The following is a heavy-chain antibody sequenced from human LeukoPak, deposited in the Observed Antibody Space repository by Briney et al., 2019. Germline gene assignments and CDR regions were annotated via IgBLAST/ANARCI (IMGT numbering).Heavy chain of an antibody. D-gene: IGHD3-3*01. V-gene: IGHV3-7*01. CDR3: ARDSRMNYYAS. CDR1: GFTFNDYW. CDR2: INEDGSAK. Sequence: GGSLRLSCTASGFTFNDYWMTWVRQTPGKGLEWLSNINEDGSAKNYVDSVKGRFTISRDNAVNSLYLQMNSLRAEDTAMYYCARDSRMNYYASWGRGTLVTVSS. J-gene: IGHJ5*02.